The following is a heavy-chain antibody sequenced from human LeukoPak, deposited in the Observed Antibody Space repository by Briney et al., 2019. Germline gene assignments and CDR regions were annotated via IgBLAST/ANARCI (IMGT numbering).Heavy chain of an antibody. CDR2: IYSGGST. V-gene: IGHV3-53*01. Sequence: PGGSLRLSCAASGFSVSNNYMGWVRQAPGQGLEWVSVIYSGGSTHYADSAKGRFTVSRDNSKNTLYVQMNSLRAEDTAVYYCARYSAYHYAMDVWGQGTTVTVSS. CDR3: ARYSAYHYAMDV. J-gene: IGHJ6*02. CDR1: GFSVSNNY. D-gene: IGHD2-21*01.